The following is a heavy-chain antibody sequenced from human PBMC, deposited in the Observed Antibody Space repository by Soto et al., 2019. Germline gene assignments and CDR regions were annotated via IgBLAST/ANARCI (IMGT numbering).Heavy chain of an antibody. CDR2: IYYSGSD. Sequence: QVQLQESGPELVKPSQTLSLTCTFSGGSISSGGYYWNWIRQHPGKGLEWIGYIYYSGSDYYNPSLKSRVTISVDTSKNQFSLKLSSVTAADTAVYYCAREPLTGGQGTLVTVSS. V-gene: IGHV4-31*03. CDR3: AREPLT. J-gene: IGHJ4*02. CDR1: GGSISSGGYY.